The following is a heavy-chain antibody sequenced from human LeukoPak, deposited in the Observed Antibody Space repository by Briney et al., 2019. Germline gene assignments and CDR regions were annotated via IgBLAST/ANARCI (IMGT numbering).Heavy chain of an antibody. V-gene: IGHV3-7*01. CDR3: AREGTGTFDY. J-gene: IGHJ4*02. D-gene: IGHD1-7*01. CDR1: GFTFSSYW. CDR2: IKQDGSEE. Sequence: GGSLRLSCAASGFTFSSYWTSWVRQAPGKGLEWVANIKQDGSEEYYVDSVKGRFTISRDNAKNSLYLQMNSLRAEDTAVYYCAREGTGTFDYWGQGTLVTVSS.